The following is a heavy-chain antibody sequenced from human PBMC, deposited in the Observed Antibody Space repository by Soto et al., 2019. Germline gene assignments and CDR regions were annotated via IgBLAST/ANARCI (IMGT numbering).Heavy chain of an antibody. V-gene: IGHV1-2*02. CDR1: GYSLTDYH. J-gene: IGHJ6*02. Sequence: ASVKVSCKASGYSLTDYHIHWVRQAPGQGLEWMGWINPNSGGTNYAQNFQGRVTMTRDTSSRTVYMELSRLRSDDTAVYYCARALVRFLDWSPENDDYGMDVWGQGTTVTVSS. CDR3: ARALVRFLDWSPENDDYGMDV. D-gene: IGHD3-3*01. CDR2: INPNSGGT.